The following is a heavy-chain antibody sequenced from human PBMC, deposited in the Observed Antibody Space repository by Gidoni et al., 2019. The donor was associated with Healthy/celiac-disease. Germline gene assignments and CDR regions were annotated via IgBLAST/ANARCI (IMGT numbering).Heavy chain of an antibody. CDR3: ARGGSTAVGD. J-gene: IGHJ4*02. CDR2: ISSSSSYI. CDR1: GFTFSSYS. D-gene: IGHD6-6*01. Sequence: EVQLVESGGGLVKPGGSLRLSCSASGFTFSSYSMNWVRQAPGKGLEWVSSISSSSSYIYYADSVKGRLTIARDNAKNSLYLQMNSLRAEDTAVYYCARGGSTAVGDWGQGTLVTVSS. V-gene: IGHV3-21*01.